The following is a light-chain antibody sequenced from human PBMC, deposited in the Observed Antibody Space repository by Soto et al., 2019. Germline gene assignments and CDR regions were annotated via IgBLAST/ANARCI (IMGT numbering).Light chain of an antibody. V-gene: IGKV3-20*01. J-gene: IGKJ1*01. Sequence: EIVLTQSPGTLSLSPGDRATLSCRASQSVSSSFLAWYQQKPGQAPRLLIYGASSRATGIPGRFSGSGSGRDFALTISRLEPEDFAVYYCQQYDSSPWTFGQGTKVEIK. CDR3: QQYDSSPWT. CDR2: GAS. CDR1: QSVSSSF.